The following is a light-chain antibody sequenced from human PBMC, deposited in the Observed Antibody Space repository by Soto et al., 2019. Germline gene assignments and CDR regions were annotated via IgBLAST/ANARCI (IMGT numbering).Light chain of an antibody. V-gene: IGKV1-27*01. CDR2: AAS. J-gene: IGKJ2*01. Sequence: DIQMTQSPSSLSASVGDRVTITCRASQGISNYLAWYQQKQGKVPNLLVYAASTLQSVVPSRFSGSGSGTDFTLTISSLQPEDVATYYCQKYNSAPYTFGQGTKLEIK. CDR3: QKYNSAPYT. CDR1: QGISNY.